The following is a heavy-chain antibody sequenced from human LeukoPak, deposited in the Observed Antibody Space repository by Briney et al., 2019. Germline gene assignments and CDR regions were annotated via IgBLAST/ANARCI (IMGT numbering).Heavy chain of an antibody. D-gene: IGHD3-3*01. CDR2: ISGSGGST. CDR1: GGSFSGYY. CDR3: AKGRDYDFWSGYYPFDY. J-gene: IGHJ4*02. V-gene: IGHV3-23*01. Sequence: PSETLSLTCAVYGGSFSGYYWSWIRQPPGKGLEWVSAISGSGGSTYYADSVKGRFTISRDNSKNTLYLQMNSLRAEDTAVYYCAKGRDYDFWSGYYPFDYWGQGTLVTVSS.